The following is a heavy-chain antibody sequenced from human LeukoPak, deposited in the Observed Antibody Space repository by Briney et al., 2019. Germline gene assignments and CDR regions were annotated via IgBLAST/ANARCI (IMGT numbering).Heavy chain of an antibody. J-gene: IGHJ4*02. CDR3: ARDFSSRSGRKYYFDY. Sequence: GGSLRLSCAASGFTFSSYAMSWVRQAPGKGLEWVSYISGSSSAIHYADSVKGRFTISRDNAKNSLYLQMNSLRAEDTAVYYCARDFSSRSGRKYYFDYWGQGTLVTVSS. CDR1: GFTFSSYA. CDR2: ISGSSSAI. V-gene: IGHV3-48*04. D-gene: IGHD2-15*01.